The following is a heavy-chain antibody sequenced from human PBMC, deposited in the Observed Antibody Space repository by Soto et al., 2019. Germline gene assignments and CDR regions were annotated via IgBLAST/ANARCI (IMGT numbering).Heavy chain of an antibody. Sequence: GGSLRLSCAASGFTFDDYAMHWVRQAPGKGLEWVSGISWNSGSTGYADSVKGRFTISRDNAQNSLYLQMNSLRAEDTAVYYCAKDVQWELIDAFDIWGQGTMVTVSS. CDR1: GFTFDDYA. CDR2: ISWNSGST. CDR3: AKDVQWELIDAFDI. D-gene: IGHD1-26*01. V-gene: IGHV3-9*01. J-gene: IGHJ3*02.